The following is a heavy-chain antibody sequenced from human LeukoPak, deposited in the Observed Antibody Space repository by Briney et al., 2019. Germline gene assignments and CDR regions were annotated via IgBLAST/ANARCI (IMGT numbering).Heavy chain of an antibody. CDR3: ARLGASDIVVVPAAMFDY. Sequence: PSETLSLTCTVSGGSISSGGYYWSWIRQPPGKGLEWIGEINHSGSTNYNPSLKSRVTISVDTSKNQFSLKLSSVTAADTAVYYCARLGASDIVVVPAAMFDYWGQGTLVTVSS. CDR1: GGSISSGGYY. D-gene: IGHD2-2*01. CDR2: INHSGST. V-gene: IGHV4-39*07. J-gene: IGHJ4*02.